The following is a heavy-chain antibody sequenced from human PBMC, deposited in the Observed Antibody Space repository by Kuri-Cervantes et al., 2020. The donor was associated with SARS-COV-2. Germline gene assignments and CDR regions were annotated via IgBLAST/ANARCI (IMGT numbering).Heavy chain of an antibody. CDR2: IYYSGSN. D-gene: IGHD3-22*01. CDR3: ARHELAITMIVVVPRSWFDP. J-gene: IGHJ5*02. V-gene: IGHV4-39*01. Sequence: AETLSLTCAVSGGSISSGDYYWGWIRQPPGTGVEWFESIYYSGSNYYNPSLKSRVTITVDTSKNQFSLKLSSVTAADTAVYYCARHELAITMIVVVPRSWFDPWGQGTLVTVSS. CDR1: GGSISSGDYY.